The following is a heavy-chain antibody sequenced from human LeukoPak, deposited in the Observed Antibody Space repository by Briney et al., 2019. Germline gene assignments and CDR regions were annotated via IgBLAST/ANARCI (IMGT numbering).Heavy chain of an antibody. D-gene: IGHD3-10*01. Sequence: SETLSLTCTVSGGSISSYYWSWIRQPAGKGLEWIGRIYNSGSTTYSPSLKCRVTMSVDTSKNQFSLELSSVTAADTALYFCARQLYVSGSYYAPMDVWGKGTTVTISS. CDR2: IYNSGST. CDR1: GGSISSYY. CDR3: ARQLYVSGSYYAPMDV. V-gene: IGHV4-4*07. J-gene: IGHJ6*03.